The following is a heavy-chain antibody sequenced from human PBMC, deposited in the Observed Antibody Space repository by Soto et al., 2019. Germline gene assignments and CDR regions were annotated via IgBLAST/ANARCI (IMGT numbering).Heavy chain of an antibody. Sequence: QITLKESGPTLVNPTQTLTLTCTFSGFSLSTSGVGVGWVRQPPGKALEGLALIYWDDDKRYNPSLRSRLAIFQDTPNNLVVLIMTHMDPEDTATYYCAHRVVWRPSDWSLGWFDPWGQGTLVTVSS. CDR1: GFSLSTSGVG. J-gene: IGHJ5*02. D-gene: IGHD3-9*01. V-gene: IGHV2-5*02. CDR3: AHRVVWRPSDWSLGWFDP. CDR2: IYWDDDK.